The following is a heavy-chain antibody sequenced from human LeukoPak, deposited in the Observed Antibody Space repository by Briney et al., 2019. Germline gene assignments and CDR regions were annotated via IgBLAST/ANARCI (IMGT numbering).Heavy chain of an antibody. CDR2: ISSSSSYI. CDR3: ARGRIAALHMDV. Sequence: PGGSLRLSCAASGFTFSSYSMNWVRQAPGKGLEWVSSISSSSSYIYYADSVKGRFTISRDNAKNSLYLQMNSLRAEDTAVYYCARGRIAALHMDVWGKGTTVTVSS. D-gene: IGHD6-6*01. V-gene: IGHV3-21*01. J-gene: IGHJ6*03. CDR1: GFTFSSYS.